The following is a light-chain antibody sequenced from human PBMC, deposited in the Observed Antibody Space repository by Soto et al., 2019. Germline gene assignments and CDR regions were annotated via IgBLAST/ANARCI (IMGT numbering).Light chain of an antibody. V-gene: IGKV1-9*01. Sequence: DIPLTQSPSFLSASVGDRVTITCRASQGISSYLAWYQQKPGKAPKLLIFAASTLQNGVPSRFSGSGSGTDFTLTISSLQPEDFAADYCLHVNSYSPDTFGPGTKVYIK. J-gene: IGKJ3*01. CDR3: LHVNSYSPDT. CDR1: QGISSY. CDR2: AAS.